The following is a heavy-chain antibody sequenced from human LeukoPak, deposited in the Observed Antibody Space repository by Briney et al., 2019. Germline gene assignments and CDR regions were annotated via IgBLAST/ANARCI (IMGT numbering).Heavy chain of an antibody. Sequence: ASVKVSCKASGYTFTSYDINWVRQATGQGLEWMGWMNPISGNTGHAQKFQGRVTMTRDTSISTAYMELSSLRSEDTAVYYCAREGGGVTLGDYWGQGTLVTVSS. CDR2: MNPISGNT. J-gene: IGHJ4*02. V-gene: IGHV1-8*01. D-gene: IGHD4-23*01. CDR1: GYTFTSYD. CDR3: AREGGGVTLGDY.